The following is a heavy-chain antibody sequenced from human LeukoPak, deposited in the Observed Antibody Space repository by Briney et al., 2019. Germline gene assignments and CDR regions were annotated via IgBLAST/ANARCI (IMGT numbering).Heavy chain of an antibody. D-gene: IGHD1-26*01. CDR3: ARSPLSGSYYGWPPYYFDY. V-gene: IGHV4-59*01. Sequence: SETLSLTCTVSGGTISSYDWSWIRQPPGKGLEWMGYINHSGSTNYNPSLKSRVTISVDTSKNQFSLKLSSVTAADTAVYYCARSPLSGSYYGWPPYYFDYWGQGTLVTVSS. CDR2: INHSGST. J-gene: IGHJ4*02. CDR1: GGTISSYD.